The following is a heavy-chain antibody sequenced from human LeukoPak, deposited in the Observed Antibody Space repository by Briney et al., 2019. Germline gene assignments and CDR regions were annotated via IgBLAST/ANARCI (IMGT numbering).Heavy chain of an antibody. J-gene: IGHJ5*02. V-gene: IGHV4-4*07. CDR2: IYTSGST. Sequence: SETLFLTCTVSGGSISSYYWSWIRQPAGKGLEWIGRIYTSGSTNYNPSLKSRVTMSVDTSKNQFSLKLSSVTAADTAVYYCARDRILWFGEQFDPWGQGTLVTVSS. CDR3: ARDRILWFGEQFDP. D-gene: IGHD3-10*01. CDR1: GGSISSYY.